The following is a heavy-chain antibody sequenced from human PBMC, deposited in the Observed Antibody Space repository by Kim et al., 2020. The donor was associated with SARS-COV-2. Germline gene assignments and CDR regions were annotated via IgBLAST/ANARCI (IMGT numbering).Heavy chain of an antibody. CDR3: ARDADYDILPIGYFQH. J-gene: IGHJ1*01. V-gene: IGHV3-30*07. D-gene: IGHD3-9*01. Sequence: SVKGRFTISRDNSKNTLYLQMNSLRAEDTAVYYCARDADYDILPIGYFQHWGQGTLVTVSS.